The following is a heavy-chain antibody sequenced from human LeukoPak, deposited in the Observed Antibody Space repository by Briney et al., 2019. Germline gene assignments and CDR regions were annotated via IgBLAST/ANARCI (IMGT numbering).Heavy chain of an antibody. D-gene: IGHD6-13*01. V-gene: IGHV3-30-3*01. J-gene: IGHJ5*02. Sequence: GGSLRLSCEASGFTFSSYAMHWVRQAPGKGLEWVAVISYDGSNKYYADSVKGRFTISRDNSKNTLYLQMNSLRAEDTAVYYCASPQTSSSWYWFDPWGRGTLVTVSS. CDR1: GFTFSSYA. CDR3: ASPQTSSSWYWFDP. CDR2: ISYDGSNK.